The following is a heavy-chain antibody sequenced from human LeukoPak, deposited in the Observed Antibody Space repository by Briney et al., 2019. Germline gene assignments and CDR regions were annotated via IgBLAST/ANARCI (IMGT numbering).Heavy chain of an antibody. CDR1: GFSFDDYA. V-gene: IGHV3-74*01. J-gene: IGHJ4*02. CDR2: INGYGSSTST. Sequence: PGGSLRLSCAAPGFSFDDYAIHWVRQAPGKGLVWVSRINGYGSSTSTSYADSVKGRFTISRDYAKNTLYLQMNSLRAEDTAVYYCAREGGYDFPLDYWGQGTLVTVSS. CDR3: AREGGYDFPLDY. D-gene: IGHD5-12*01.